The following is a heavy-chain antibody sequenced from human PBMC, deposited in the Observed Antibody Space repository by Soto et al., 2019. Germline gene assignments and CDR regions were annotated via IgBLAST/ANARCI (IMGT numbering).Heavy chain of an antibody. CDR2: ISWNSGSI. Sequence: EVQLVESGGGLVQPGRSLRLSCAASGFTFEDNAMHWVQQARGKGLEWVSGISWNSGSIGYADSVKGRFTISRDNAKNSLYLQMNSLRAEDTALYYCAKGGSAIYWYFDLWGRGTLVTVSS. D-gene: IGHD2-2*01. CDR3: AKGGSAIYWYFDL. CDR1: GFTFEDNA. V-gene: IGHV3-9*01. J-gene: IGHJ2*01.